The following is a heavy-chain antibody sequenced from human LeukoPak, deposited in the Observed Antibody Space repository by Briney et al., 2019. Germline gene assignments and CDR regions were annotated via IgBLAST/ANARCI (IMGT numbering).Heavy chain of an antibody. J-gene: IGHJ6*03. V-gene: IGHV1-69*13. D-gene: IGHD3-10*01. CDR3: ALDPSLGSGTSAGYYYYYMDV. Sequence: SAKVSCKASGGTFSSYAISWVRQAPGQGLEWMGGIIPIFGTANYAQKFQGRVTITADESTSTAYMELSSLRSEDTAVYYCALDPSLGSGTSAGYYYYYMDVWGKGTTVTISS. CDR1: GGTFSSYA. CDR2: IIPIFGTA.